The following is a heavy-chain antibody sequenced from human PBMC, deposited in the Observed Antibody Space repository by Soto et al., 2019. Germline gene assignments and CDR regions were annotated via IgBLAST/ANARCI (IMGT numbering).Heavy chain of an antibody. D-gene: IGHD6-19*01. V-gene: IGHV3-23*01. CDR1: GFTFSSYA. CDR2: VSASGGGT. CDR3: TKESPLAVAPNCFDC. J-gene: IGHJ4*02. Sequence: DVQLLESGGGLVQPGGSLRLSCAASGFTFSSYAMSWVRQAPGKGPEWVSAVSASGGGTYYADSVKGRFTISRDNSNNTLCLQMNSLRAEDTAVYYCTKESPLAVAPNCFDCWGQGTLVTVSS.